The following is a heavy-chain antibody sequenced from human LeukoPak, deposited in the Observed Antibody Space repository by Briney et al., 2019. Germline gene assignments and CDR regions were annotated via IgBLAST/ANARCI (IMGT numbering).Heavy chain of an antibody. CDR2: ISSSSNAV. Sequence: GGSLRLSCAASGFTVSSNYMSWIRQAPGKGLEWISYISSSSNAVYYADSVKGRFTISRDNAKNSLYLQMNSLRAEDTAVYYCARGHWELVYWGQGTLVTVSS. CDR1: GFTVSSNY. CDR3: ARGHWELVY. D-gene: IGHD2-8*01. J-gene: IGHJ4*02. V-gene: IGHV3-11*01.